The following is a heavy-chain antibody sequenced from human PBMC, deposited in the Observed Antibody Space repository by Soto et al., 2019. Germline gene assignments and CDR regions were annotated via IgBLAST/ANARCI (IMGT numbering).Heavy chain of an antibody. CDR2: IYYSGST. CDR1: GGSISSYY. J-gene: IGHJ4*02. D-gene: IGHD3-10*01. V-gene: IGHV4-59*01. CDR3: ARSGDGSGSYDFDY. Sequence: SETLSLTCTVSGGSISSYYWSWIRQPPGKGLEWIGYIYYSGSTNYNPSLKSRVTISVDTSKNQFSLKLSSVTAADTAVYYCARSGDGSGSYDFDYWGQGTLVTVSS.